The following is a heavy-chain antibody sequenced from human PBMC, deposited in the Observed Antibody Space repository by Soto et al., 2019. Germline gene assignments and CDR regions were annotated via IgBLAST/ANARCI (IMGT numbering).Heavy chain of an antibody. J-gene: IGHJ4*02. Sequence: QVQLVESGGGVVQPGRSLRLSCAASGFTFSSYAMHWVRQAPGKGLEWVAVISYDGSNKYYADSVKGRFTISRDNSKNTLYLQMTSRRAEDTAVYYCARVPASSGRAHFDYWGQGTLVTVSS. D-gene: IGHD2-15*01. V-gene: IGHV3-30-3*01. CDR3: ARVPASSGRAHFDY. CDR2: ISYDGSNK. CDR1: GFTFSSYA.